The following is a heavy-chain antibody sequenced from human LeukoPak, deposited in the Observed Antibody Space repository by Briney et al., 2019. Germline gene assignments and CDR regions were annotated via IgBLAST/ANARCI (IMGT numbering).Heavy chain of an antibody. V-gene: IGHV4-34*01. D-gene: IGHD6-6*01. CDR3: ARGTRRGIAARPLDY. Sequence: SETLSLTCAVYGGSFSGYYWSRIRQPPGKGLEWIGEINHSGSTNYNPSLKSRVTISVDTSKNQFSLKLSSVTAADTAVYYCARGTRRGIAARPLDYWGQGTLVTVSS. CDR2: INHSGST. CDR1: GGSFSGYY. J-gene: IGHJ4*02.